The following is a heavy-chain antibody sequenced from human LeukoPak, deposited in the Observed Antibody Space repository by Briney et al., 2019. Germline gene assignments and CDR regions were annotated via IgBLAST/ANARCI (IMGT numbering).Heavy chain of an antibody. V-gene: IGHV1-3*01. D-gene: IGHD5-12*01. J-gene: IGHJ6*02. CDR1: GYTFTSYA. Sequence: ASVKVSCKASGYTFTSYAMHWVRQAPGQRLEWMGWIDAGNGNTKYSQKFQGRVTITRDTSASTAYMELSSLRSEDTAVYYCARGYSGYPAVYYYGMDVWGQGTTVTVS. CDR2: IDAGNGNT. CDR3: ARGYSGYPAVYYYGMDV.